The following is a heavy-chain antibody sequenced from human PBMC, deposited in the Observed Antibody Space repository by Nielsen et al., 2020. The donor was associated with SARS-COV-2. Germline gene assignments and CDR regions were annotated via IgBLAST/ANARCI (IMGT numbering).Heavy chain of an antibody. J-gene: IGHJ3*02. CDR3: ARDLDSSGWYWVDAFDI. D-gene: IGHD6-19*01. V-gene: IGHV3-30-3*01. Sequence: GGSLRLSCAASGFTFSSYAMHWVRQAPGKGLEWVAVISYDGSNKYYADSVKGRFTISRDNSKNTLYLQMNSLRAEDTAAYYCARDLDSSGWYWVDAFDIWGQGTMVTVSS. CDR1: GFTFSSYA. CDR2: ISYDGSNK.